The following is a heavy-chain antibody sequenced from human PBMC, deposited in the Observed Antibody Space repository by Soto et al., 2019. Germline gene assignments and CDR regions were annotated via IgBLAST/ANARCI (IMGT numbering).Heavy chain of an antibody. V-gene: IGHV4-59*01. Sequence: PSETLSLTCTVSGGSISSYYWSWLRQPPRKGLEWIGYIYYSGSTNYNPSLKSRVTISVDTSKNQFSLKLSSVTAADTAVYYCARAALGSYYDYWGQGTLVTVSS. CDR3: ARAALGSYYDY. CDR1: GGSISSYY. D-gene: IGHD1-26*01. J-gene: IGHJ4*02. CDR2: IYYSGST.